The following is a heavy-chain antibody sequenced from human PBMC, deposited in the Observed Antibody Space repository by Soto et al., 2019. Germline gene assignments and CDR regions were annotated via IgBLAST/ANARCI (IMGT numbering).Heavy chain of an antibody. CDR3: ARRMVYGGNSFDF. CDR2: IVGSGGST. D-gene: IGHD4-17*01. V-gene: IGHV3-23*01. Sequence: PGGSLRLSCAASGFTFSYYGMNWVRQAPGKGLEWVSSIVGSGGSTSYADSVKGRFTISRDNSKDTLSLQMSSLRADDTAVYYCARRMVYGGNSFDFWGQGTLVTVSS. CDR1: GFTFSYYG. J-gene: IGHJ4*02.